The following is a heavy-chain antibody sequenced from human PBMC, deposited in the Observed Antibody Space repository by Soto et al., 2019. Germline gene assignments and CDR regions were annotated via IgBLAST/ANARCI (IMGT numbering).Heavy chain of an antibody. Sequence: QVQLQESGPGLVKPSQTLSLTCTVSGGSISSGDYYWSWIRQPPGKGLEWIGYIYYSGSTYYNPSLKSRVTISVDTSKNQFSLKLSSVTAADTAVYSCARAYCGGDCYSLYFDYWGQGTLVTVSS. V-gene: IGHV4-30-4*01. CDR1: GGSISSGDYY. CDR2: IYYSGST. D-gene: IGHD2-21*02. CDR3: ARAYCGGDCYSLYFDY. J-gene: IGHJ4*02.